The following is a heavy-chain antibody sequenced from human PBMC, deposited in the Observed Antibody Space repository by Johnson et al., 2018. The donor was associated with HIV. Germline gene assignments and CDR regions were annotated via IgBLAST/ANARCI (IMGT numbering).Heavy chain of an antibody. CDR2: ISSSGSTI. CDR1: GFTFSDYY. V-gene: IGHV3-11*01. CDR3: AKGESSSSEPDAFDI. J-gene: IGHJ3*02. D-gene: IGHD6-6*01. Sequence: VQLVESGGGLVKPGGSLRLSCAASGFTFSDYYMSWIRQAPGKGLEWVSYISSSGSTIYYADSVKGRFTISRDNSKNTLYLQMNSLRAEETAVYYCAKGESSSSEPDAFDIWGQGTMVTVSS.